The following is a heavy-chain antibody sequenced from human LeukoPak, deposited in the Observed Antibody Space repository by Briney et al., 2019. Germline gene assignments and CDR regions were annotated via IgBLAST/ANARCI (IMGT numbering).Heavy chain of an antibody. CDR2: INPNSGGT. V-gene: IGHV1-2*02. CDR1: GYTFTGYY. J-gene: IGHJ3*02. Sequence: ASVKVSCKASGYTFTGYYMHWVRHAPGQGLEWMGWINPNSGGTNYAQKFQGRVTMTRDTSISTAYMELSRLRSDDTAVYYCARDLPGFLEWLLGAFDIWGQGTMVTVSS. D-gene: IGHD3-3*01. CDR3: ARDLPGFLEWLLGAFDI.